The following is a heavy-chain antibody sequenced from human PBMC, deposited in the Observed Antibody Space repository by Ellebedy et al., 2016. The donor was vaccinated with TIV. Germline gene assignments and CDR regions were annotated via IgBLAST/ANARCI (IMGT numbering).Heavy chain of an antibody. CDR2: ISSSSSYI. Sequence: PGGSLRLSCAASGFTFSSYSMNWVRQAPGKGLEWVSSISSSSSYIYYADSVRGRFTISRDDDKNSLYLQLNSLRAEDTAVYYCARGDSHGNYYEVADYWGQGTLVTVSS. D-gene: IGHD3-22*01. CDR1: GFTFSSYS. J-gene: IGHJ4*02. V-gene: IGHV3-21*04. CDR3: ARGDSHGNYYEVADY.